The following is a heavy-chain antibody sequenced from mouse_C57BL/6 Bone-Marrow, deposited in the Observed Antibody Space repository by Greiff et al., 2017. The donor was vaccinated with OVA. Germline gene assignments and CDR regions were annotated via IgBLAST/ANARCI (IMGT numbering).Heavy chain of an antibody. CDR1: GFTFSDYG. CDR2: ISNLAYSI. V-gene: IGHV5-15*01. Sequence: DVMLVESGGGLVQPGGSLKLSCAASGFTFSDYGMAWVRQAPRKGPEWVAFISNLAYSIYYADTVTGRFTISRENAKNTLYLEMSSLRSEDTAMYYGARQNGNYEAMDYWGQGTSVTVSS. CDR3: ARQNGNYEAMDY. D-gene: IGHD2-1*01. J-gene: IGHJ4*01.